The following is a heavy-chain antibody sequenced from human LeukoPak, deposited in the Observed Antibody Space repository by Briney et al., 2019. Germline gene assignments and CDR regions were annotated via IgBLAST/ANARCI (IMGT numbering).Heavy chain of an antibody. Sequence: SQTLSLTCAISGDXVSSNSAAWNWIRQSPSRGLEWLGRTYFRSKWSDDYAVSVKSRIIINPDTSKNQFSLQLTSVTPDDTAVYYCARHSDYENAFDIWGQGTMVTVSS. J-gene: IGHJ3*02. V-gene: IGHV6-1*01. D-gene: IGHD4-17*01. CDR2: TYFRSKWSD. CDR1: GDXVSSNSAA. CDR3: ARHSDYENAFDI.